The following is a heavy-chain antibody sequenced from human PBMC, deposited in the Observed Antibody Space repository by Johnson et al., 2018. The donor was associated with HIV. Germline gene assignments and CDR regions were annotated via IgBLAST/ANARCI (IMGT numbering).Heavy chain of an antibody. D-gene: IGHD6-13*01. J-gene: IGHJ3*02. V-gene: IGHV3-66*01. Sequence: VQLVESGGGLVQPGGSLRLSCAASGFTVSSNYMSWVRQAPGKGLEWVSVIYSGGSTYYADSVRDRFTISRDNSKNILYFQLDDLRPEDTAVYYCARDSGRYSSSWATFGAFDIWGQGTMVTVSS. CDR3: ARDSGRYSSSWATFGAFDI. CDR2: IYSGGST. CDR1: GFTVSSNY.